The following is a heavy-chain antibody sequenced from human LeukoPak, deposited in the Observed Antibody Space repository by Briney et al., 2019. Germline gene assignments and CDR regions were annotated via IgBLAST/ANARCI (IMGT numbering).Heavy chain of an antibody. CDR2: IKQDGSEK. V-gene: IGHV3-7*01. CDR1: RFTFNSYW. CDR3: ASQSYGLFAY. D-gene: IGHD3-10*01. Sequence: GGSLRLSCAASRFTFNSYWMSWVRQAPGKGLEWVANIKQDGSEKYYVDSVKGRFTISRDNAKNSLYLEMNSLRAGDTAVYYCASQSYGLFAYWGQGTLVTVSS. J-gene: IGHJ4*02.